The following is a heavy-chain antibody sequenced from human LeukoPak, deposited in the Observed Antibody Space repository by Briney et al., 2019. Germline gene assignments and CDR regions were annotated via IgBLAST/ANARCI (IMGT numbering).Heavy chain of an antibody. J-gene: IGHJ4*02. V-gene: IGHV3-30*02. CDR3: AKVGMTTVTTAY. Sequence: LPGGSPRPSCAASGFTFSSYGMHWVRQAPGKGLEWVAFIRYDGSNKYYADSVKGRFTISRDNSKNTLYLQMNSLRAEDTAVYYCAKVGMTTVTTAYWGQGTLVTVSS. D-gene: IGHD4-17*01. CDR2: IRYDGSNK. CDR1: GFTFSSYG.